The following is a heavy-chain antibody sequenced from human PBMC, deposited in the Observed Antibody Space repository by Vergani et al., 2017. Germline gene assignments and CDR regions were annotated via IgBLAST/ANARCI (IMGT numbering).Heavy chain of an antibody. CDR2: VNHGGST. J-gene: IGHJ3*02. Sequence: QVQLQEWGAGLLKTSETLSLTCGVSGGSFSDYYWSWIRQAPGMGLEWIGEVNHGGSTNYNPSLKSRVSISVDTSKNQFSLQLTSVTAADSALYFCARAPIGSTIFGVVIIRFAFDIWGQGTMVTVSS. V-gene: IGHV4-34*01. CDR3: ARAPIGSTIFGVVIIRFAFDI. CDR1: GGSFSDYY. D-gene: IGHD3-3*01.